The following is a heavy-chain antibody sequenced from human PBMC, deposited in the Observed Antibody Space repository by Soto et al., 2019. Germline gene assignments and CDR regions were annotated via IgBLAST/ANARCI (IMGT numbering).Heavy chain of an antibody. J-gene: IGHJ3*02. CDR2: IYYSGST. Sequence: PSETLSLTCIVSGGSISSYYWSWIRQPPGKGLEWIGYIYYSGSTNYNPSLKSRVTISVDTSKNQFSLKLSSVTAADTAVYYCARVKTLQGGYSYGFAFDIWGQGTMVTVSS. CDR3: ARVKTLQGGYSYGFAFDI. V-gene: IGHV4-59*01. D-gene: IGHD5-18*01. CDR1: GGSISSYY.